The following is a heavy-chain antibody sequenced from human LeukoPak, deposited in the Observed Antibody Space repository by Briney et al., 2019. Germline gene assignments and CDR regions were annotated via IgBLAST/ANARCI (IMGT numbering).Heavy chain of an antibody. D-gene: IGHD3-16*01. V-gene: IGHV3-11*01. CDR1: GFVFSDYY. CDR2: ISTRDVTI. Sequence: PGGSLRLSCATSGFVFSDYYMTWIRQPPGKGLEWVSYISTRDVTIHYADSVKGRFTVSRDNAKKSLYLQMNSLRADDTAVYYCARALRKDIDYYYFRNPFDIWGQGTMVTVSS. J-gene: IGHJ3*02. CDR3: ARALRKDIDYYYFRNPFDI.